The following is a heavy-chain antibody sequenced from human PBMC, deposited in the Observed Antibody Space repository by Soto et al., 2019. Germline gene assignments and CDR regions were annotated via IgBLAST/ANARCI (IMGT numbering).Heavy chain of an antibody. CDR2: IYPGDSDT. Sequence: LKISCKGSGYSFTSYWIGWVRQMPGKGLEWMGIIYPGDSDTRYSPSFQGQVTISADKSISTAYLQWSSLKASDTAMYYCARLPYYDSSGYRYYYYGMDVWGQGTTVTVSS. D-gene: IGHD3-22*01. V-gene: IGHV5-51*01. CDR1: GYSFTSYW. CDR3: ARLPYYDSSGYRYYYYGMDV. J-gene: IGHJ6*02.